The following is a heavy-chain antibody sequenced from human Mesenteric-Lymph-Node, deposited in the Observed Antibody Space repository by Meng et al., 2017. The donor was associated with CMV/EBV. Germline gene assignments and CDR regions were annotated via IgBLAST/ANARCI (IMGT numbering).Heavy chain of an antibody. CDR1: GYTFTGYG. V-gene: IGHV7-4-1*02. CDR2: INTNTGNP. D-gene: IGHD5-12*01. J-gene: IGHJ4*02. Sequence: CKASGYTFTGYGITWVRQATEQGLEWMGWINTNTGNPTYAQGFTGRFVFSLDTSVSTAYLQISSLKAEDTAVYYCARVSATIDLGIDYWGQGTLVTVSS. CDR3: ARVSATIDLGIDY.